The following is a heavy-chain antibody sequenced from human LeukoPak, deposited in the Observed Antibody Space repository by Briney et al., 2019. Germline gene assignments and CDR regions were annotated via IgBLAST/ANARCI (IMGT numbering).Heavy chain of an antibody. D-gene: IGHD3-10*01. CDR3: ARRGGHGSGDKYFDY. J-gene: IGHJ4*02. V-gene: IGHV5-51*01. CDR2: IYPGDSDT. CDR1: GYSFTTYW. Sequence: GESLKISCKGSGYSFTTYWNAWVRQMPGKGLEWMGIIYPGDSDTRYSPSFQGQVTISADKSISTAYLQWSSLKASDTAMYYCARRGGHGSGDKYFDYWGQGTLVTVSS.